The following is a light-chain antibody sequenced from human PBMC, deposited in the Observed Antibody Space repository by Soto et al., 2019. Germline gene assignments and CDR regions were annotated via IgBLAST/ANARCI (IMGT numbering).Light chain of an antibody. CDR1: QNISNY. CDR2: GAS. J-gene: IGKJ1*01. Sequence: DIQMTQSPSSLSASVGDRVTITCRASQNISNYLNWYQQKPWKAPDLLIYGASSLQSGVPSRISGSGSGTDFTLTISSLQPEDFATYYCQQSFSTPKTFGQGTKVEIK. CDR3: QQSFSTPKT. V-gene: IGKV1-39*01.